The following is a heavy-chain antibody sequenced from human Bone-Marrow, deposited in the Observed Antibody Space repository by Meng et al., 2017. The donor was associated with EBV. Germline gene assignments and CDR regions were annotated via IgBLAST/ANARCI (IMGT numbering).Heavy chain of an antibody. Sequence: VPLLQWGAGLLTPAETLSLACAVYGGSLDGYYWSWIRQPPGKGLEWIGEINHSGSTNYNPSLKSRVTISVDTSKNQFSLKLSSVTAADTAVYYCARGPLEWEPRGEDYWGQGTLVTVSS. D-gene: IGHD1-26*01. V-gene: IGHV4-34*01. CDR2: INHSGST. CDR1: GGSLDGYY. CDR3: ARGPLEWEPRGEDY. J-gene: IGHJ4*02.